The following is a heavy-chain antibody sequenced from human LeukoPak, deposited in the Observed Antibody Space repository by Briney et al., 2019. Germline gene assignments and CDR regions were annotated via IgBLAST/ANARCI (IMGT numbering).Heavy chain of an antibody. CDR1: GFTFSNAW. CDR3: TTVASVGAIRFGEFWDV. V-gene: IGHV3-15*01. J-gene: IGHJ6*02. CDR2: IKSKTDGGTT. Sequence: GGSLRLSCAASGFTFSNAWMSWVRQAPGKGLEWVGRIKSKTDGGTTDYAAPVKGRFTISRDDSKNTLYLQMNSLKTEDTAVYYCTTVASVGAIRFGEFWDVWGQGTTVTVSS. D-gene: IGHD3-10*01.